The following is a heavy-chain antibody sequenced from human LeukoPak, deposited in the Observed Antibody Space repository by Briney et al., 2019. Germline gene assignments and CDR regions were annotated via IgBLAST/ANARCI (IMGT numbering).Heavy chain of an antibody. CDR3: ARDRSVRSSIVVAGGFDP. CDR2: ISSTSSTI. J-gene: IGHJ5*02. Sequence: GGSLRLSCAASGFTFSSYTMNCVRQAPGKGLEWVSYISSTSSTIYYAASVKGRFIISRDNAKTSLYPQMNSLRAEDTAVYYCARDRSVRSSIVVAGGFDPWGQGTLVTVSS. V-gene: IGHV3-48*01. D-gene: IGHD6-13*01. CDR1: GFTFSSYT.